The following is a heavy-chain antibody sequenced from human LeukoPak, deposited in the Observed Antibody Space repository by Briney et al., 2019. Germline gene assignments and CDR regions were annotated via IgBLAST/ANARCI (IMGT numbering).Heavy chain of an antibody. J-gene: IGHJ3*02. CDR1: GYTFTSYY. CDR3: ARRNTVPTGGAFDI. D-gene: IGHD2-8*02. Sequence: ASVKVSCKASGYTFTSYYMHWERHPPGQGLEWMGIINPSGGSTSYAQKFQGRVTMTRDTSTSTVYMELSSLRSEDTAVYYCARRNTVPTGGAFDIWGQGTMVTVSS. CDR2: INPSGGST. V-gene: IGHV1-46*01.